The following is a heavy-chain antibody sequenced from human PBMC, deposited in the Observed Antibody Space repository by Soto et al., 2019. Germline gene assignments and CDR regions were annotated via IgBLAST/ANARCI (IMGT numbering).Heavy chain of an antibody. V-gene: IGHV4-39*01. CDR3: ASSYGDYVSY. J-gene: IGHJ4*02. CDR1: GGSISSSSYY. CDR2: IYYSGST. Sequence: QLQLQESGPGLVKPSETLSLTCTVSGGSISSSSYYWGWIRQPPGKGLEWIGSIYYSGSTYYNPSLKXXAXIXXDPSENQSSPKLSSVTAADTAGYYCASSYGDYVSYWGQGTLVTVSS. D-gene: IGHD4-17*01.